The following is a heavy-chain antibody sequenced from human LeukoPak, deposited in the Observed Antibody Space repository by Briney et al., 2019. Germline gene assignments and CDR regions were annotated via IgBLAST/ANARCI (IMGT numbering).Heavy chain of an antibody. CDR2: IRYDGSNK. J-gene: IGHJ5*02. CDR1: GFSFSSYG. V-gene: IGHV3-30*02. CDR3: AKDRCSSTSCYEKYWFDP. Sequence: PGRSLRLSCAASGFSFSSYGMHWVRQAPGKGLEWVAFIRYDGSNKYYADSVKGRFTISRDNSKNTLYLQMNSLRAEDTAVYYCAKDRCSSTSCYEKYWFDPWGQGTLVTVSS. D-gene: IGHD2-2*01.